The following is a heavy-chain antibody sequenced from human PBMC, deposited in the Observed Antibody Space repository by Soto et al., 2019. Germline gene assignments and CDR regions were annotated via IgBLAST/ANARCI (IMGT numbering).Heavy chain of an antibody. CDR1: GFSLSRPVMC. Sequence: SCPTLVNPTETVTLTCSFSGFSLSRPVMCVSWIRQPAGNALEWLALIERDDDDKYYSTSLKTRLTISKYTRKNQVVPTMANMDPADTGTYYCARSIRGPRRFNGMDVWGQGTTVTVSS. CDR2: IERDDDDK. J-gene: IGHJ6*02. CDR3: ARSIRGPRRFNGMDV. V-gene: IGHV2-70*13. D-gene: IGHD1-20*01.